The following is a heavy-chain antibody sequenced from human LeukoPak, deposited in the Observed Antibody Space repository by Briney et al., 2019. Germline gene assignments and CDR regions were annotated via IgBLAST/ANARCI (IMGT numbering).Heavy chain of an antibody. CDR2: INTNTGNP. V-gene: IGHV7-4-1*02. Sequence: ASVKVSCKASGYTFTSYAMNWVRQAPGQGLEWMGWINTNTGNPTYAQGFTGRFVFSLDTSVSTAYLQISSLKAEDTAVYYCARDRSGIAAADSRGFDPWGQGTLVTVSS. CDR3: ARDRSGIAAADSRGFDP. D-gene: IGHD6-13*01. CDR1: GYTFTSYA. J-gene: IGHJ5*02.